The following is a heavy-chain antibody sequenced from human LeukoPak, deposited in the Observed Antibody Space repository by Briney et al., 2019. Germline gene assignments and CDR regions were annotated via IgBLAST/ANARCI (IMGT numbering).Heavy chain of an antibody. J-gene: IGHJ4*02. CDR2: IYSGGST. D-gene: IGHD3-9*01. CDR1: GFTVRSNY. CDR3: ARVGWYCDILTGYYYYFDY. V-gene: IGHV3-66*01. Sequence: GGSLTLLCAASGFTVRSNYMSWLRPAPAKGLAWVSVIYSGGSTYYTGSGNCKYTIPKNNVKVSLYLQMNNLTAEDTAVYYCARVGWYCDILTGYYYYFDYWGRGTLVTVSS.